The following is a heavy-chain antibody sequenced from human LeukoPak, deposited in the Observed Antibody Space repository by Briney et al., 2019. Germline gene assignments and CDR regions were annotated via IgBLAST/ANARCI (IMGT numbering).Heavy chain of an antibody. CDR2: IKQDGTEK. D-gene: IGHD3-10*01. Sequence: GESLRLSCAASGFTFTTYWMSWVRQAPGKGLEWVANIKQDGTEKYYVDSVKGRFTISRDNAKNSLYLQMNSLRVEDTAVYYCAKVAYYCYGSETYYFFEHWGQGTPVTASS. J-gene: IGHJ4*02. CDR1: GFTFTTYW. CDR3: AKVAYYCYGSETYYFFEH. V-gene: IGHV3-7*01.